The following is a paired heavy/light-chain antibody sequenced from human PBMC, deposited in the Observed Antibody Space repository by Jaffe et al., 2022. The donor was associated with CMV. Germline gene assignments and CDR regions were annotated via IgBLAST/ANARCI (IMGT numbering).Heavy chain of an antibody. CDR3: ARAGTDIVVVPAANPYYYYYYMDV. V-gene: IGHV4-34*01. Sequence: QVQLQQWGAGLLKPSETLSLTCAVYGGSFSGYYWSWIRQPPGKGLEWIGEINHSGSTNYNPSLKSRVTISVDTSKNQFSLKLSSVTAADTAVYYCARAGTDIVVVPAANPYYYYYYMDVWGKGTTVTVSS. CDR1: GGSFSGYY. CDR2: INHSGST. J-gene: IGHJ6*03. D-gene: IGHD2-2*01.
Light chain of an antibody. CDR1: QGISSY. Sequence: AIRITQSPSSLSASTGDRVTITCRASQGISSYLAWYQQKPGKAPKLLIYAASTLQSGVPSRFSGSGSGTDFTLTISCLQSEDFATYYCQQYYSYPITFGQGTRLEIK. V-gene: IGKV1-8*01. CDR3: QQYYSYPIT. CDR2: AAS. J-gene: IGKJ5*01.